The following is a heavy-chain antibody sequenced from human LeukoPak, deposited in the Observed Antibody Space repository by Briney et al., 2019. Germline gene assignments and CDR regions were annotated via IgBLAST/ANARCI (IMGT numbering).Heavy chain of an antibody. Sequence: ASVKVSCKAFGYTFTNYGISWVRQAPGQGLEWMGWISIFNANTNYAQKLQGRVTMTTDTSTSTAYMELRGLRSDDTAVYYCARGVISPLDYWGQGTLVTVSS. J-gene: IGHJ4*02. CDR2: ISIFNANT. CDR3: ARGVISPLDY. V-gene: IGHV1-18*01. D-gene: IGHD2-21*01. CDR1: GYTFTNYG.